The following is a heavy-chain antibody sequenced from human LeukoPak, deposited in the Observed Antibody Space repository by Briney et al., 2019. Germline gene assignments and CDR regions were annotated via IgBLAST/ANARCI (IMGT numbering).Heavy chain of an antibody. Sequence: ASVKVSCKASGYTFTGYYMHWVRQTPGQGLEWMGWINPNSGGTNYAQKFQGRVTMTRDTSINTAYMELSRLRSDDTAVYYCARARYYYDSSGHPEAFDIWGQGTMVTVSS. CDR1: GYTFTGYY. CDR2: INPNSGGT. D-gene: IGHD3-22*01. CDR3: ARARYYYDSSGHPEAFDI. V-gene: IGHV1-2*02. J-gene: IGHJ3*02.